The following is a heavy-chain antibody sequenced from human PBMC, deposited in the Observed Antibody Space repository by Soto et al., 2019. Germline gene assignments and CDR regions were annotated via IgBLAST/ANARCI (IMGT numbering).Heavy chain of an antibody. CDR1: GFVFSSYA. D-gene: IGHD6-19*01. CDR2: IGGSGVTT. Sequence: GGSLRLSCVASGFVFSSYAMGWVRQAPGKGLEWVSGIGGSGVTTYYADSVKGRFTISRDNSRNTLYMQMNSLRADDKALYYCDNGIARGWYAFDSWGQGTMVTVSS. V-gene: IGHV3-23*01. J-gene: IGHJ3*02. CDR3: DNGIARGWYAFDS.